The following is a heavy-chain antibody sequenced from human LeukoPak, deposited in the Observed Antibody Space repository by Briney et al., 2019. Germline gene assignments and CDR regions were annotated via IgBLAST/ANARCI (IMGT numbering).Heavy chain of an antibody. D-gene: IGHD3-16*01. CDR1: GGSIRSDY. CDR3: ARGAHGYVGWFDS. Sequence: SETLSLTCNVSGGSIRSDYWSWIRQSPGKGLEWIGYIYYSATTHYTPSLQSRVTISVDTSKNQLSLQMTSVTAADTAVYYCARGAHGYVGWFDSWGQGTLVTVSS. V-gene: IGHV4-59*01. J-gene: IGHJ5*01. CDR2: IYYSATT.